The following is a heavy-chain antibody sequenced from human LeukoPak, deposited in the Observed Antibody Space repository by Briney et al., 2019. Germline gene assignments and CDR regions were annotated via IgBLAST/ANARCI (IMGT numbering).Heavy chain of an antibody. D-gene: IGHD3-22*01. V-gene: IGHV3-15*01. J-gene: IGHJ3*02. CDR1: GFTFTNAW. CDR2: IKSKTDGGTT. Sequence: GGSLRLSCAASGFTFTNAWMSWVRQAPGKGLEWVGRIKSKTDGGTTDYAAPVKGRFTISRDDSKNTLYLQMNGLKTEDTAVYYCTTDHGGITMIVEGDAFDIWGQGTMVTVSS. CDR3: TTDHGGITMIVEGDAFDI.